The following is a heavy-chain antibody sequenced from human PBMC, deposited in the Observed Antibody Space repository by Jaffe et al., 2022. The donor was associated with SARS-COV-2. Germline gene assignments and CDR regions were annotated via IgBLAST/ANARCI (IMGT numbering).Heavy chain of an antibody. J-gene: IGHJ6*02. CDR2: IYHSGST. CDR3: ARHPDSSSSSYYYGMDV. CDR1: GGSISSSNW. Sequence: QVQLQESGPGLVKPSGTLSLTCAVSGGSISSSNWWSWVRQPPGKGLEWIGEIYHSGSTNYNPSLKSRVTISVDKSKNQFSLKLSSVTAADTAVYYCARHPDSSSSSYYYGMDVWGQGTTVTVSS. V-gene: IGHV4-4*02. D-gene: IGHD6-13*01.